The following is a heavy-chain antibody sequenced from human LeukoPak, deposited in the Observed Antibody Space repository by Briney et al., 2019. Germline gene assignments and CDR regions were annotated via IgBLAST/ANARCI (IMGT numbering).Heavy chain of an antibody. D-gene: IGHD6-13*01. V-gene: IGHV4-38-2*02. J-gene: IGHJ4*02. CDR3: ARVGYSSSKSSDY. CDR2: IYQSGST. Sequence: PSETLSLTCTVSGHSISSGYYWGWIRQPPGKGLDWIGSIYQSGSTYYNPSLKSRVTISVDTSKNQFSLKLSSVTAADTAVYYCARVGYSSSKSSDYWGQGTLVTVSS. CDR1: GHSISSGYY.